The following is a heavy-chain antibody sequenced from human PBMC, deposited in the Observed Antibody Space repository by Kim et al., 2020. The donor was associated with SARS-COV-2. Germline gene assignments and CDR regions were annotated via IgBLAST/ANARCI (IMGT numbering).Heavy chain of an antibody. CDR2: IWYDGSNK. Sequence: GGSLRLSCAASGFTFSSYGMHWVRQAPGKGLEWVAVIWYDGSNKYYADSVKGRFTISRDNSKNTLYLQMNSLRAEDTAVYYCAKDKTGLGILGYFDYWGQGTLVTVSS. J-gene: IGHJ4*02. CDR1: GFTFSSYG. D-gene: IGHD7-27*01. V-gene: IGHV3-33*06. CDR3: AKDKTGLGILGYFDY.